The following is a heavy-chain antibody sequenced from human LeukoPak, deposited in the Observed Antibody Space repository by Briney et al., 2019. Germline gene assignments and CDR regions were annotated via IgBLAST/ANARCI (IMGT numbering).Heavy chain of an antibody. CDR1: GFTVSSNY. CDR2: IYSGGST. D-gene: IGHD3-16*02. Sequence: GRSLRLSCAASGFTVSSNYMSWVRQAPGKGLEWVSVIYSGGSTYYADSVKGRFTISRDNSKNTLYLQMNSLRAEDTAVYYCAKYRSTFGGVIDDYWGQGTLVTVSS. V-gene: IGHV3-53*01. J-gene: IGHJ4*02. CDR3: AKYRSTFGGVIDDY.